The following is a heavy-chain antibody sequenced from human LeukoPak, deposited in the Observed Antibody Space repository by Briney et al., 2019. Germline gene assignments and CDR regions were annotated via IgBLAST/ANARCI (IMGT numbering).Heavy chain of an antibody. J-gene: IGHJ4*02. V-gene: IGHV3-48*04. CDR3: ARARGNTALVD. D-gene: IGHD5-18*01. CDR2: ISSSSSTI. Sequence: GGSLRLSCAASGFTFSSYSMNWVRQAPGKGLEWVSYISSSSSTIYYADSVKGRFTISRDNAKNSLYLQMNSLRAEDTAVYYCARARGNTALVDWGQGSLVTVSS. CDR1: GFTFSSYS.